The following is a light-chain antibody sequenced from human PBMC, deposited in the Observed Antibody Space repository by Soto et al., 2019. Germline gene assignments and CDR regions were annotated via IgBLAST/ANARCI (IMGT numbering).Light chain of an antibody. CDR2: LGS. CDR1: QSLLYSNGYNY. V-gene: IGKV2-28*01. CDR3: MQVLQTPLT. J-gene: IGKJ4*01. Sequence: DIVMTQSPLSLPVTPGEPASISCRSSQSLLYSNGYNYVDWYLQKPGQPPQLLIFLGSSRASGVPDRCNCSGSGTDFTLRITTVEAEDVGVYYCMQVLQTPLTFGGGTKLEIK.